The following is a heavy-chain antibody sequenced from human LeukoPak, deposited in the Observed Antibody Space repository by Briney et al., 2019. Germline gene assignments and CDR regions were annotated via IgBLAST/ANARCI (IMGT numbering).Heavy chain of an antibody. CDR1: GYTFTGYY. J-gene: IGHJ4*02. Sequence: GASVKASCKASGYTFTGYYMHWVRQAPGQGLEWMGWINPNSGGTNYAQKFQGRVTMTRDTSISTAYMELSRLRSDDTAVYYCASLVWSRYDYFDYWGQGTLVTVSS. V-gene: IGHV1-2*02. CDR3: ASLVWSRYDYFDY. D-gene: IGHD3-16*01. CDR2: INPNSGGT.